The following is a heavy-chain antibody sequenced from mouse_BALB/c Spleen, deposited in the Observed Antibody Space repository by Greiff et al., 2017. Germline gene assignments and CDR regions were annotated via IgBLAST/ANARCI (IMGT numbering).Heavy chain of an antibody. CDR3: TSYGNDAMDY. J-gene: IGHJ4*01. Sequence: QVQLQQPGAELVKPGASVKMSCKASGYTFTSYWMHWVKQRPGQGLEWIGVIDPSDSYTSYNQKFKGKATLTVDTSSSTAYMQLSSLTSEDSAVYYCTSYGNDAMDYWGQGTSVTVSS. V-gene: IGHV1S127*01. D-gene: IGHD2-1*01. CDR2: IDPSDSYT. CDR1: GYTFTSYW.